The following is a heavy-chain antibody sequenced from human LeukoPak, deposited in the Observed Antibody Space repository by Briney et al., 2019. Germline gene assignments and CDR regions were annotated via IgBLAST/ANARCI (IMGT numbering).Heavy chain of an antibody. V-gene: IGHV4-59*12. CDR1: GGSISSYY. Sequence: PSETLSLTCTVSGGSISSYYWSWIRQPPGKGLEWIGYIYYSGSTNYNPSLKSRVTISVDTFKDQFSLKLSSVTAADTAVYYCASGGSSWHYFDYWGQGTLVTVSS. J-gene: IGHJ4*02. CDR3: ASGGSSWHYFDY. D-gene: IGHD6-13*01. CDR2: IYYSGST.